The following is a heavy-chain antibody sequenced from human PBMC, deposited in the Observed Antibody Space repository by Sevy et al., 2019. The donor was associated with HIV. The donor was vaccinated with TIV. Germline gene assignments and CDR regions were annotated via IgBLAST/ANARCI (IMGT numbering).Heavy chain of an antibody. D-gene: IGHD3-10*01. J-gene: IGHJ6*02. CDR3: AKSAYYYGSVSYIPRDDYYYGMDV. Sequence: GGSLRLSCAASGFTVSSNYMSWVRQAPGKGLEWVSVIYSGGSTYYADSVKGRLTISRDKSKNKLYLQMSSLRAEDTAVYDWAKSAYYYGSVSYIPRDDYYYGMDVWGQGTTVTVSS. V-gene: IGHV3-53*01. CDR2: IYSGGST. CDR1: GFTVSSNY.